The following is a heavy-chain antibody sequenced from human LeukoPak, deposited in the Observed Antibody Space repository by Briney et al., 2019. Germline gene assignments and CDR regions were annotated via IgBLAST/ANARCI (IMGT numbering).Heavy chain of an antibody. Sequence: GGSLRLSCAASGFTFSSSGMGWVRQAPGKGLECVSPITGSGGSTSYTDSVKGRFTISRDNSKNTLYLQMNSLRAEDTAVYYCARGRNKRRQFYFDYWGQGTLVTVAS. D-gene: IGHD4-11*01. CDR3: ARGRNKRRQFYFDY. J-gene: IGHJ4*02. CDR1: GFTFSSSG. V-gene: IGHV3-23*01. CDR2: ITGSGGST.